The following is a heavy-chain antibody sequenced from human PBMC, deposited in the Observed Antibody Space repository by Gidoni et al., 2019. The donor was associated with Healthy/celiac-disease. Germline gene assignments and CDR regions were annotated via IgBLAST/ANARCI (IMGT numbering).Heavy chain of an antibody. D-gene: IGHD2-21*02. J-gene: IGHJ6*02. CDR1: GGSVSSGSYH. V-gene: IGHV4-61*01. CDR2: IYYSGST. CDR3: ARARARNLVVTEYYYGMDV. Sequence: QVQLQESGPGLVKPSETLSLTCTVTGGSVSSGSYHRSWIRQPPGKGLEWIGYIYYSGSTNYHPSLKSRVTISVDTSKNQFSLKLSSVTAADTAVYYCARARARNLVVTEYYYGMDVWGQGTTVTVSS.